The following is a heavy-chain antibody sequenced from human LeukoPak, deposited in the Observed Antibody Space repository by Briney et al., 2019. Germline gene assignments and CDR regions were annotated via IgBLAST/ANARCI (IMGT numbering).Heavy chain of an antibody. V-gene: IGHV3-30*04. J-gene: IGHJ2*01. CDR2: ISYDGKNK. Sequence: PGGSLRLSCAASGFPFSTYAMHWVHQAPGKGLEWVAVISYDGKNKKYADSVKGRFSISRDNSRNTLSLQMNSLRLEDTAVYYCARAGSWAFDLWGRGTLVTVSS. CDR3: ARAGSWAFDL. CDR1: GFPFSTYA. D-gene: IGHD3-10*01.